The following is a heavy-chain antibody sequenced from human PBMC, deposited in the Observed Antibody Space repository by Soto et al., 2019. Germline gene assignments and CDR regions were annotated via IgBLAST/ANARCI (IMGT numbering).Heavy chain of an antibody. CDR1: GYSFTSYW. CDR3: ARRQAAAGDNDLTFDY. V-gene: IGHV5-10-1*01. Sequence: EVQLVQSGAEVKKPGESLRISCKGSGYSFTSYWISWVRQMPGKGLEWMGSIDPSDSYTNYSPSFQGHVTISADKSISTAYLQWSSLKASDTAMYYCARRQAAAGDNDLTFDYWGQGTLVTVSS. CDR2: IDPSDSYT. D-gene: IGHD6-13*01. J-gene: IGHJ4*02.